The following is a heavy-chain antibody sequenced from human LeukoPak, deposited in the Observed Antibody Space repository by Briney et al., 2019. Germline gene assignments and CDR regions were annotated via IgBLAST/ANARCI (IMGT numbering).Heavy chain of an antibody. CDR3: ARVGSCSSTSCYDWFDP. D-gene: IGHD2-2*01. CDR2: IYYSGST. J-gene: IGHJ5*02. Sequence: SQTLSLTCTVSGGSISSGGYYRSWIRQHPGKGLEWIGYIYYSGSTYYNPSLKSRVTISVDTSKNQFSLKLSSVTAADTAVYYCARVGSCSSTSCYDWFDPWGQGTLVTVSS. CDR1: GGSISSGGYY. V-gene: IGHV4-31*03.